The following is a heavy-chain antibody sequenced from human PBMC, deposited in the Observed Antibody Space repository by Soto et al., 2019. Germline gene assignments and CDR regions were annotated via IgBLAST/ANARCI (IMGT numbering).Heavy chain of an antibody. CDR3: AREVTIFGVNYFDY. CDR2: IYYSGST. Sequence: PSETLSLTCTVSGGSISSGGYYWSWIRQHPGKGLEWIGYIYYSGSTYYNPSLKSRVTISVDTSKNQFSLKLSSVTAADTAVYFCAREVTIFGVNYFDYWGQGTLVTVSS. V-gene: IGHV4-31*03. CDR1: GGSISSGGYY. D-gene: IGHD3-3*01. J-gene: IGHJ4*02.